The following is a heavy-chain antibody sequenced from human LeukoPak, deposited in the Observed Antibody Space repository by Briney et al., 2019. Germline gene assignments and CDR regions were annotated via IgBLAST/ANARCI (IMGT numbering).Heavy chain of an antibody. CDR2: ISYDGSNK. V-gene: IGHV3-30*18. D-gene: IGHD6-6*01. J-gene: IGHJ6*02. CDR1: GFTFSSYG. Sequence: PGGSLRLSCAASGFTFSSYGMHWVRQAPGKGLEWVAVISYDGSNKYYADSVKGRFTISRDKSKNTLYLQMNSLRAEDTAVYYCAKDSSSLYYYYGMEVWGQGTTVTV. CDR3: AKDSSSLYYYYGMEV.